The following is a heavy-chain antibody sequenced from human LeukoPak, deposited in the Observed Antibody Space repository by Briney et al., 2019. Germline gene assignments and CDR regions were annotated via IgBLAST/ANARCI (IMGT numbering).Heavy chain of an antibody. CDR2: MNPNSGDT. J-gene: IGHJ4*02. CDR3: ARPRSADFYYFDY. CDR1: GYTFTNYD. Sequence: ASVKVSCKASGYTFTNYDINWVRQATGQGLEWMGWMNPNSGDTGYAQKLQGRVTMARNTSISTAYMDLSSLRSEDTAVYYCARPRSADFYYFDYWGQGTLVTVSS. V-gene: IGHV1-8*01. D-gene: IGHD2-21*02.